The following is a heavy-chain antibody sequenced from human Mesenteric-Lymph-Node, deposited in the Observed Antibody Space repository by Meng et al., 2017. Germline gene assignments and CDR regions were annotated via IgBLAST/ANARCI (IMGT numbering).Heavy chain of an antibody. Sequence: QGHLQESGPGLVQPSQTLSLTCTVSGGSVSSGGYYWTWIRQHPGKGLEWFGHIYYSGSTFYNPSLKRRVIISIDTSKNQFSLNLRSVTAADTAVYYCARVSSGWDYFDYWGQGTLVTVSS. D-gene: IGHD6-19*01. CDR2: IYYSGST. CDR1: GGSVSSGGYY. CDR3: ARVSSGWDYFDY. V-gene: IGHV4-31*03. J-gene: IGHJ4*02.